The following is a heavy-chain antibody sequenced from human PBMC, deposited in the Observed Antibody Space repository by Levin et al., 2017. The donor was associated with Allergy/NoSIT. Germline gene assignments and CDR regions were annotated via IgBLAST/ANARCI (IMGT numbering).Heavy chain of an antibody. Sequence: QTLSLTCTFSGFSLSTSGMCVSWIRQPPGKALEWLALIDWDDDKYYSTSLKTRLTISKDTSKNQVVLTMTNMDPVDTATYYCARIHRTVTHTYYFDYWGQGTLVTVSS. CDR3: ARIHRTVTHTYYFDY. CDR2: IDWDDDK. J-gene: IGHJ4*02. V-gene: IGHV2-70*01. D-gene: IGHD4-17*01. CDR1: GFSLSTSGMC.